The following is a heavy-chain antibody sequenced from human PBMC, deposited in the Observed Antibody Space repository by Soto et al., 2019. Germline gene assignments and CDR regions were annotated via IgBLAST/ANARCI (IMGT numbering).Heavy chain of an antibody. CDR1: GFTFSSYD. Sequence: EVQLLESGGGLVQPGGSLRLSCVGSGFTFSSYDMTWVRQAPGKGLEWVSSFSFYGRRDNTYYADSVKGRFTISRDNSSNTVYLQMDNLRVEDTAVSYCAKSLHNDHGGPNDNWGQGTLVTVSS. J-gene: IGHJ1*01. CDR2: FSFYGRRDNT. V-gene: IGHV3-23*01. D-gene: IGHD1-1*01. CDR3: AKSLHNDHGGPNDN.